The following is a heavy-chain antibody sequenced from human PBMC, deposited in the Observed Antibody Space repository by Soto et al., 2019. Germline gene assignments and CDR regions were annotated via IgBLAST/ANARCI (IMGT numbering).Heavy chain of an antibody. J-gene: IGHJ6*02. CDR3: ARDLYSSGWCGSYGMDV. Sequence: SETLSLTCTVSGGSISSGGYYWSWIRQHPGKGLEWIGYIYYSGSTYYNPSLKSRVTISVDTSKNQFSLKLSSVTAADTAVYYCARDLYSSGWCGSYGMDVWGQGTTVTVSS. CDR1: GGSISSGGYY. D-gene: IGHD6-19*01. V-gene: IGHV4-31*03. CDR2: IYYSGST.